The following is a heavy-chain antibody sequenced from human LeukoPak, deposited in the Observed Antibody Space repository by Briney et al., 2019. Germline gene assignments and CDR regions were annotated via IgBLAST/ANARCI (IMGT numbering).Heavy chain of an antibody. CDR3: ARGIEAGVDY. Sequence: GASVKVSCKTSGYTITNYDIKWVRQAARQGLEWLGWMSPGSSYTGYAQKFQGRVTMTRDISITTAYVQMSSLRSEDTAVYYCARGIEAGVDYWGQGTLVTVPS. CDR2: MSPGSSYT. V-gene: IGHV1-8*02. CDR1: GYTITNYD. D-gene: IGHD6-25*01. J-gene: IGHJ4*02.